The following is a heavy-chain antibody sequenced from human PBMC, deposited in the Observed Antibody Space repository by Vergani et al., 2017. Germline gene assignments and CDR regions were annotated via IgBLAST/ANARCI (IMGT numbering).Heavy chain of an antibody. CDR2: LSTTGGA. D-gene: IGHD5-18*01. CDR1: GGSITSSSHY. Sequence: QLHLQESGPGLVKPSETLSLTCTVSGGSITSSSHYWGWIRQPPGKGLEWIGSLSTTGGATHASHNPSLKSRVSISIDTSKNHFSLRLSSVTAADTAGYYCARHLRGYSYGVFDYWGQGREVTVSS. CDR3: ARHLRGYSYGVFDY. V-gene: IGHV4-61*05. J-gene: IGHJ4*02.